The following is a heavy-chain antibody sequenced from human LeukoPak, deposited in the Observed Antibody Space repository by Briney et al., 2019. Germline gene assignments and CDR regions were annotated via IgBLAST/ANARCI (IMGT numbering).Heavy chain of an antibody. V-gene: IGHV3-30-3*01. Sequence: GGSLRLSCAASGFTFSSYAMHWVRQAPGKGLEWVAVISYDGSNKYYAGSVKGRFTISRDNSKNTLYLQMNSLRAEDTALYYCAKAVIPYSRGWSGYFDYWGQGTLVTVSS. CDR2: ISYDGSNK. CDR3: AKAVIPYSRGWSGYFDY. CDR1: GFTFSSYA. D-gene: IGHD6-19*01. J-gene: IGHJ4*02.